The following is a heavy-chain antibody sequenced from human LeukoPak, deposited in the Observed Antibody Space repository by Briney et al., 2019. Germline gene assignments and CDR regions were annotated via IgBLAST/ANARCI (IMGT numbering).Heavy chain of an antibody. CDR2: MYAGGTT. J-gene: IGHJ5*02. D-gene: IGHD6-19*01. CDR3: ARGSGSGWPLDR. V-gene: IGHV3-53*01. Sequence: AGSVRLSCAASGVIVSRNFMSWVRQAPGKGLQWVAIMYAGGTTDYSDSVRGRFHISRDSSNNTLSLQINSLRVEDTAVYYCARGSGSGWPLDRWGQGALVTVSS. CDR1: GVIVSRNF.